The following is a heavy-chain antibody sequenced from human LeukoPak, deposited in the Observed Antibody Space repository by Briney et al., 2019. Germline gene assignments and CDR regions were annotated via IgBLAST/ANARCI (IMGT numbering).Heavy chain of an antibody. CDR3: ASTDTAMVTNGWFDP. Sequence: GASVKVSCKASGGAFNTYALSWVRQAPGQGLERMGGIIPIFGTANYAQKFQGRVTITADESTSTAYMELSSLRSEDTAVYYCASTDTAMVTNGWFDPWGQGTLVTVSS. J-gene: IGHJ5*02. CDR2: IIPIFGTA. D-gene: IGHD5-18*01. CDR1: GGAFNTYA. V-gene: IGHV1-69*01.